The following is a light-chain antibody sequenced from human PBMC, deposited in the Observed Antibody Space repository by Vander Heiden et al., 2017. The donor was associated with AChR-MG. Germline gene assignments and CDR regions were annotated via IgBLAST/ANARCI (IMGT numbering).Light chain of an antibody. V-gene: IGKV1-33*01. CDR2: DAS. J-gene: IGKJ4*01. CDR1: QDISNY. Sequence: DIQMTQSPSPLSASVGDRVTITCQASQDISNYLNWYQQKPGEAPNLLIYDASNLGAGVPSRFRGSGSGTDFTFTINSLQPEDIATYYCQQYDDLPLTFGGGTKVEIK. CDR3: QQYDDLPLT.